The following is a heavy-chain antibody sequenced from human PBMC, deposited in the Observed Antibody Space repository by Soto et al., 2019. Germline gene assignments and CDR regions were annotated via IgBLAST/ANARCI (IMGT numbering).Heavy chain of an antibody. J-gene: IGHJ4*02. Sequence: GGSLRLSCAASGFTFSSYSMNWVRQAPGKGLEWVSYISTSYTTIYYANSVKGRFTISRDNAKNSLYLQINSLRAEDTAVYYCARGTFYYDSSGYYGYWGQGTLVTVSS. CDR1: GFTFSSYS. V-gene: IGHV3-48*01. D-gene: IGHD3-22*01. CDR3: ARGTFYYDSSGYYGY. CDR2: ISTSYTTI.